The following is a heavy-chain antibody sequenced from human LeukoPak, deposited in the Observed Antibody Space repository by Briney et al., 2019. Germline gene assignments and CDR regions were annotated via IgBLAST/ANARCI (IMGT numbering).Heavy chain of an antibody. CDR1: GFNFNNYG. CDR2: TRDDGRNK. V-gene: IGHV3-30*02. Sequence: PGGSLRLSCAASGFNFNNYGMYWVRQAPGKGLEWVAFTRDDGRNKYYVDSVKGRFTISRDNSKNTLYLQMNSLRAEDTAVYYCAKGLDYYYMDVWGKGTTVTVSS. D-gene: IGHD3-9*01. J-gene: IGHJ6*03. CDR3: AKGLDYYYMDV.